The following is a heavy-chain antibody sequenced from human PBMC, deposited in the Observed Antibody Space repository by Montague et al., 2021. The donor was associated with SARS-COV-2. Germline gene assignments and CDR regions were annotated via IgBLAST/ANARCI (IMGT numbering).Heavy chain of an antibody. D-gene: IGHD2-2*01. CDR2: INHSGST. CDR1: GGSFSGYY. Sequence: SETLSLTCAVYGGSFSGYYWSWIRQPPGKGLEWIGEINHSGSTNCNPSLKSQVTISVDTSKNQFSLKLSSVTAADTAVYYCTREGYQVLWSDYYYYGMDVWGQGTTVTVSS. J-gene: IGHJ6*02. CDR3: TREGYQVLWSDYYYYGMDV. V-gene: IGHV4-34*01.